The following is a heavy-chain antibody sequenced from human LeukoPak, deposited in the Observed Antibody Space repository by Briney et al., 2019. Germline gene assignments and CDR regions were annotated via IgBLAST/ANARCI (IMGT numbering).Heavy chain of an antibody. CDR2: ISGSGSST. CDR1: GFTFSTYA. CDR3: AKEMATIRAFDF. V-gene: IGHV3-23*01. D-gene: IGHD5-24*01. J-gene: IGHJ3*01. Sequence: GGSLRLSCAASGFTFSTYAMRSVRQAPRKGLEWVSVISGSGSSTYYADSVKGRFTISRDNSNNTLYLQMNSLRAEDTAVYYCAKEMATIRAFDFWGQGTMVTVSS.